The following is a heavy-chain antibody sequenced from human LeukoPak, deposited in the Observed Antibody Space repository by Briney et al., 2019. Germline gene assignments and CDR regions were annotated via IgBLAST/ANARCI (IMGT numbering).Heavy chain of an antibody. J-gene: IGHJ4*02. D-gene: IGHD3-22*01. CDR2: IYSDGST. CDR1: GFTVSSNY. V-gene: IGHV3-66*01. CDR3: AKKGYYDGSGYYMYYFDH. Sequence: GGSLRLSCAASGFTVSSNYMSWVRQAPGKGLEWVSVIYSDGSTYYADSVEGRFTISRDTSKNTLYLQMHSLRAEDTAVYYCAKKGYYDGSGYYMYYFDHWGQGTLVTVSS.